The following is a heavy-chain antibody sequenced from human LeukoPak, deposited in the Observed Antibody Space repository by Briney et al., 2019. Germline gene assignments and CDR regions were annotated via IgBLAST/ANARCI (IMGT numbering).Heavy chain of an antibody. D-gene: IGHD2-15*01. J-gene: IGHJ4*02. V-gene: IGHV3-23*01. CDR3: ARAPVTSCRGAFCYPFDY. CDR2: TSSSDPGT. Sequence: PGRSLRLSCAASGFPLSSYAMSWVRQGPGKGLEWVAATSSSDPGTYHADSVRGRFTISRDNSKNTLYLQMNRLRVEDAAVYYCARAPVTSCRGAFCYPFDYWGQGTLVTVSS. CDR1: GFPLSSYA.